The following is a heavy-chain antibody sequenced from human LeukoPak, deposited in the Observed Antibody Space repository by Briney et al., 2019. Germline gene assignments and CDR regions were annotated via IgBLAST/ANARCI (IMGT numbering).Heavy chain of an antibody. CDR3: ARRHPGDGYNYWTGYYFDY. J-gene: IGHJ4*02. CDR1: GYTFTSYY. D-gene: IGHD5-24*01. Sequence: ASVKVSCKASGYTFTSYYIHWVRQAPGQGLEWMGIFNPSTEGTTYAQKFQGRVTMTRDTSTSTVYMELSSLRFEDTAVYYCARRHPGDGYNYWTGYYFDYWGQGTLVTVSS. V-gene: IGHV1-46*01. CDR2: FNPSTEGT.